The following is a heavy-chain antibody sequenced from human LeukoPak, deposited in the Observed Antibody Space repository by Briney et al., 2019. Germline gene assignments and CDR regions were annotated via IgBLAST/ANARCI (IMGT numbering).Heavy chain of an antibody. J-gene: IGHJ6*02. Sequence: GGSLRLSCAASGFTFSSYWMSWVRQAPGKGLEWVSAISGSGGSTYYADSVKGRFTISRDNSKNTLYLQMNSLRAEDTAVYYCAKSGGGSGSYYLYYGMDVWGQGTTVTVSS. CDR1: GFTFSSYW. CDR2: ISGSGGST. D-gene: IGHD3-10*01. CDR3: AKSGGGSGSYYLYYGMDV. V-gene: IGHV3-23*01.